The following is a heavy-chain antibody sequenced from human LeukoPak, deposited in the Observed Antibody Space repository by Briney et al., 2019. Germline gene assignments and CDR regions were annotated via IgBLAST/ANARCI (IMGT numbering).Heavy chain of an antibody. D-gene: IGHD4-11*01. Sequence: GESLKISCKGSGYSFTSYWIGWVRQMPGKGLEWVGIIYPRDSDTRYSPSFQGQVTISVDKSIRTAYLQWTSLKAADTAIYYCARGDDYSSSRPFDPWGQGTLVIVSS. CDR2: IYPRDSDT. V-gene: IGHV5-51*01. CDR3: ARGDDYSSSRPFDP. J-gene: IGHJ5*02. CDR1: GYSFTSYW.